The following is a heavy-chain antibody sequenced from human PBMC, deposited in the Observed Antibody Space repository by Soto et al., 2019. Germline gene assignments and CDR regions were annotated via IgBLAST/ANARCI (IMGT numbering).Heavy chain of an antibody. Sequence: GGSLRLSCTASGFTFSDYYMSWIRQAPGKGLEWVSYISGRSRYTNYADSVKGRFTISRDNAKNSLYLQMNSLRAEDTAVYYCARVLANYFDSWGQGTLVTVSS. V-gene: IGHV3-11*06. CDR3: ARVLANYFDS. CDR2: ISGRSRYT. CDR1: GFTFSDYY. J-gene: IGHJ4*02.